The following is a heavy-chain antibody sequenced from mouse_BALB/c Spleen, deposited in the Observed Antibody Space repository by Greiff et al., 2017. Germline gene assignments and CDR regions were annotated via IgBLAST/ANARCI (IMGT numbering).Heavy chain of an antibody. CDR1: GFNFTSND. D-gene: IGHD2-4*01. V-gene: IGHV1-14*01. CDR2: INPYNDGT. J-gene: IGHJ3*01. CDR3: ARCGITIAY. Sequence: VQLQQSGPELVKPGASVKMSCKASGFNFTSNDMHWVKQKPGQGLEWIGSINPYNDGTKYNEKFNGKATLTSDKSSSTAYMRLSSLTSEDSAVYYCARCGITIAYWGQGTPGTASA.